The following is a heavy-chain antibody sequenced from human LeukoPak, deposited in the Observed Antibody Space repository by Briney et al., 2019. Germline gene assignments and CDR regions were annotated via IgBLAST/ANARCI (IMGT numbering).Heavy chain of an antibody. J-gene: IGHJ6*02. D-gene: IGHD1-26*01. V-gene: IGHV4-39*07. CDR3: ARLSGSYWGGGYYYYGMDV. CDR1: GVSISSGIYY. CDR2: IYYSGST. Sequence: SETLSLTCTVSGVSISSGIYYWGWIRQPPGKGLEWIGSIYYSGSTYYNPSLKSRVTISVDKSKNQFSLKLSSVTAADTAVYYCARLSGSYWGGGYYYYGMDVWGQGTTVTVSS.